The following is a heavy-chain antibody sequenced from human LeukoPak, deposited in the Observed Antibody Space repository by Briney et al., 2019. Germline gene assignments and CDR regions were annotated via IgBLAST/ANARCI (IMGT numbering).Heavy chain of an antibody. D-gene: IGHD3-10*01. V-gene: IGHV3-23*01. CDR3: AKVKADYYGSGSYFPAFDY. J-gene: IGHJ4*02. CDR1: GFTFSSYG. CDR2: IRGSGDIT. Sequence: GGTLRLSCAASGFTFSSYGMSWVRQAPGKGLEWVSGIRGSGDITFYADSVKGRFTISRDNSKNTLYLQMNSLRAEDTAVYYCAKVKADYYGSGSYFPAFDYWGQGTLVTVSS.